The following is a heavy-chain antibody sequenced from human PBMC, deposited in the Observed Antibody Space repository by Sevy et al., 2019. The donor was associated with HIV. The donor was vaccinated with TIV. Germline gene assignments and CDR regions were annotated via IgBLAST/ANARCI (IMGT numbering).Heavy chain of an antibody. CDR3: ATDSRRTVVPFSFDI. J-gene: IGHJ3*02. CDR2: ISAYNGNT. Sequence: ASVKVSCKASGYTFTSYGISWVRQAPGQGLEWMGWISAYNGNTNYAQKLQGRVTMTTDTSTSTAYMELRSLRSDDTAVYYRATDSRRTVVPFSFDIWGQGTMVTVSS. CDR1: GYTFTSYG. D-gene: IGHD2-2*01. V-gene: IGHV1-18*01.